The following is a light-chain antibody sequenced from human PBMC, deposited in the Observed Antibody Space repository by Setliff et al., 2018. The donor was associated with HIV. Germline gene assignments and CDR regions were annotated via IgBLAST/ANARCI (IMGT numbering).Light chain of an antibody. Sequence: QSALTQPPSVSGSPGQSVTISCTGTSSDVGSYNRVSWYQQPPGTAPKLMIYEVNNRPSGVPDRFSGSKSGNTASLTISGLQAEDEADYYCSSYTSISTYVFGTGTKATVL. CDR3: SSYTSISTYV. CDR1: SSDVGSYNR. J-gene: IGLJ1*01. CDR2: EVN. V-gene: IGLV2-18*02.